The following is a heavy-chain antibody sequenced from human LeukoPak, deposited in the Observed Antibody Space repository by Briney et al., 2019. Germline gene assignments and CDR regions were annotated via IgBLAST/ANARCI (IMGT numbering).Heavy chain of an antibody. CDR2: IYYSGST. V-gene: IGHV4-59*08. CDR1: GGSISSYY. D-gene: IGHD3-22*01. Sequence: PSETLSLTCTVSGGSISSYYWSWIRQPPGKGLEWIGYIYYSGSTNYNPSLKSRVTISVDTSKNQFSLKLSSVTAADTAAYYCARLPHYYDSSGYYGSSYYYYYGMDVWGQGTTVTVSS. CDR3: ARLPHYYDSSGYYGSSYYYYYGMDV. J-gene: IGHJ6*02.